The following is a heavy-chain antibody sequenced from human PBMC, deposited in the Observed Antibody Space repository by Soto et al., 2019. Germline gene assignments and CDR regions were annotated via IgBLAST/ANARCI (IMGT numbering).Heavy chain of an antibody. V-gene: IGHV1-18*01. CDR2: ISAYNGNT. D-gene: IGHD3-3*01. CDR3: ARAGRITIFGVVAPSYYYYGMDV. J-gene: IGHJ6*02. Sequence: ASVKVSCKASGYTFTGYGIHWVRQALGQGLEWMGWISAYNGNTNYAQKLQGRVTMTTDTSTSTAYMELRSLRSDDTAVYYCARAGRITIFGVVAPSYYYYGMDVWGQGTTVTVSS. CDR1: GYTFTGYG.